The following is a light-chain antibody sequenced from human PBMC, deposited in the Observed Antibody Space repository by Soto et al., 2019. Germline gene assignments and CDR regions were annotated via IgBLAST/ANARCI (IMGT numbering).Light chain of an antibody. CDR2: GAS. Sequence: VLTQARGTLSSSPGERATLSCRASETIVNNYLAWYQQKPGQAPRLLIYGASSRATGIPDRFSGSGSGTDFTLTISRLEPEDFAVYYCQQYDTSPATFGQGTKV. CDR1: ETIVNNY. J-gene: IGKJ1*01. CDR3: QQYDTSPAT. V-gene: IGKV3-20*01.